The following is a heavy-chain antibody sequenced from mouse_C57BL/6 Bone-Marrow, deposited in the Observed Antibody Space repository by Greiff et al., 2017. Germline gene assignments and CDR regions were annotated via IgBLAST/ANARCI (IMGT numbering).Heavy chain of an antibody. D-gene: IGHD1-1*01. CDR1: GYTFTSYW. CDR3: AREDGSSSYYAMDY. CDR2: IDPSDSYT. V-gene: IGHV1-50*01. J-gene: IGHJ4*01. Sequence: QVQLQQPGAELVKPGASVKLSSKASGYTFTSYWMQWVKQRPGQGLEWIGEIDPSDSYTNYNQKFKGKATLTVDTSSSTAYMQLSSLTSEDSAVYYCAREDGSSSYYAMDYWGQGTSVTVSS.